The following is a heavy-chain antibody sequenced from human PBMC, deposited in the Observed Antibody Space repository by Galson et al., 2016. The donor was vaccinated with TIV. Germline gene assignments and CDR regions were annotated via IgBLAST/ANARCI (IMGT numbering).Heavy chain of an antibody. CDR3: GRAFYNNGWFIEY. J-gene: IGHJ4*02. D-gene: IGHD6-19*01. V-gene: IGHV3-33*01. CDR1: GFTFASYG. CDR2: MWYDGSDK. Sequence: SLRLSCAASGFTFASYGMHWVRQAPGKGLEWVTLMWYDGSDKYYADSVKGRFTISRDNSKDTLYLQMTSLRAEDTAMYYWGRAFYNNGWFIEYWSQGTLVTVSS.